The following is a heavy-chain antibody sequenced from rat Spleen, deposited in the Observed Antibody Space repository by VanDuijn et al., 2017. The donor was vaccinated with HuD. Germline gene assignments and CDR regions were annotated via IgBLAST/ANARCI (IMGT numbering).Heavy chain of an antibody. CDR1: GINFSNYY. V-gene: IGHV5-25*01. J-gene: IGHJ2*01. CDR3: ARFEY. CDR2: ISNDGGNA. Sequence: EVQLVESGGGSVQPGRSMKLSCAASGINFSNYYMAWVRQAPTKGLEWVASISNDGGNAYYRDSVKGRFTISRDNAKNTLYLQMDSLRSEDTATYYCARFEYWGQGVMVTVSS.